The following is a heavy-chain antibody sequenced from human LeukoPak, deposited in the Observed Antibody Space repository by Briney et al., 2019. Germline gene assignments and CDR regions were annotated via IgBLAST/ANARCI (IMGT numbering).Heavy chain of an antibody. CDR1: GFTFSNYA. Sequence: QPGGSLRLSCVASGFTFSNYATSWVRQAPGKGREWVSSISGGGGSTYYADSVKGRFTISRDNSKNSLYLQMNSLRAEDMALYYCAKDEFVASAFTGAFDIWGQGTMVTVSS. CDR2: ISGGGGST. V-gene: IGHV3-23*01. J-gene: IGHJ3*02. D-gene: IGHD2-8*02. CDR3: AKDEFVASAFTGAFDI.